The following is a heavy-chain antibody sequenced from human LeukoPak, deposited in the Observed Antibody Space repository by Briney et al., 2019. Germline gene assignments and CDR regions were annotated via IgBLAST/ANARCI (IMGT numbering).Heavy chain of an antibody. D-gene: IGHD3-10*01. CDR3: ARESGSGYYYMDV. CDR1: GFTFSNYW. V-gene: IGHV3-74*01. J-gene: IGHJ6*03. Sequence: GGSLRLSCAASGFTFSNYWMHWVRQAPGKGLVWVSRINSDGINTSYADSVKGRFTISRDNAKNTLNLQMNSLRAEDTAVYYCARESGSGYYYMDVWGKGTTVTVSS. CDR2: INSDGINT.